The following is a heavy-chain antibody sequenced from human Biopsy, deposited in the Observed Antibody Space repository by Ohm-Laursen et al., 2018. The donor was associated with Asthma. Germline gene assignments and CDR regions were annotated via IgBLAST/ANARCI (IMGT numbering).Heavy chain of an antibody. Sequence: SVKVSCKASGYTFINYAIHWVRQAPGQRLEWMGWINAGNGNTKYSQKYQGRVTITRDTSASTAYMDLRSLRSEDTAMYYCARTYYDFLTGQVNDAFALWGQGTMVTVSS. V-gene: IGHV1-3*01. D-gene: IGHD3-9*01. J-gene: IGHJ3*01. CDR2: INAGNGNT. CDR1: GYTFINYA. CDR3: ARTYYDFLTGQVNDAFAL.